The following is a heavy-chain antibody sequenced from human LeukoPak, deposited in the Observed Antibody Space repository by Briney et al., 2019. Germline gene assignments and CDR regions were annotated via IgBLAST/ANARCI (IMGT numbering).Heavy chain of an antibody. J-gene: IGHJ6*03. CDR1: GFTFSNYN. D-gene: IGHD1-26*01. CDR3: ARDPYSGTYGNTYYYYMDV. V-gene: IGHV3-21*01. Sequence: GGSLRLSCAASGFTFSNYNMNWVRQAPGKGLEWVSSITSTSIYRYYADSVKGRFTISRDNARNSLYLQMNSLRVEDTAVYYCARDPYSGTYGNTYYYYMDVWGKGTTVTISS. CDR2: ITSTSIYR.